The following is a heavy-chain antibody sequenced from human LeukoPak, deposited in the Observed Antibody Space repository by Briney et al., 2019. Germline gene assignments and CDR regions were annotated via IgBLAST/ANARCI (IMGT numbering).Heavy chain of an antibody. V-gene: IGHV4-59*08. CDR3: ARHWNWPAVTNAFDI. CDR1: GGSISVYY. CDR2: MHYSGGG. J-gene: IGHJ3*02. Sequence: SETLSLTCTVSGGSISVYYWSWIRQSPGKGLEWIGYMHYSGGGYYNPSLKSRVTISVDTSKNQFSLKLYSVTAADTAVYYCARHWNWPAVTNAFDIWGQGTMVTVSS. D-gene: IGHD4-17*01.